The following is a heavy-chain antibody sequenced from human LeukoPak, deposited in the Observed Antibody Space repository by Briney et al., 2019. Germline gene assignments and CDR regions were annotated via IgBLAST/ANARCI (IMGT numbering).Heavy chain of an antibody. CDR3: ARSTVTFDY. CDR1: GFTFSSYA. V-gene: IGHV3-30-3*01. J-gene: IGHJ4*02. Sequence: GGSLRLSCAASGFTFSSYAMHWVRQAPGKRLEWVAIISYDGSNKYYADSVKGRFTISRDNSKNTLYLQMNSLRAEDTAVYYCARSTVTFDYWGQGTLVTVSS. CDR2: ISYDGSNK. D-gene: IGHD4-17*01.